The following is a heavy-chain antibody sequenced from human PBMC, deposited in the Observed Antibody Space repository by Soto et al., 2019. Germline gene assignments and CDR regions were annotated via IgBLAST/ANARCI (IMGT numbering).Heavy chain of an antibody. D-gene: IGHD3-3*01. J-gene: IGHJ4*02. V-gene: IGHV2-5*02. CDR1: GFSLTTSGVG. CDR2: IYWDDDK. CDR3: AHRVLRTVFGLVTTTAIYFDF. Sequence: QITLNESGPTVVRPTETLTLTCRFSGFSLTTSGVGVGWIRQSPGKAPEWLALIYWDDDKRYSASLKSRLTITTDTSKNQVVLPVSDLDPTATATYSCAHRVLRTVFGLVTTTAIYFDFWGQGTPVAVSS.